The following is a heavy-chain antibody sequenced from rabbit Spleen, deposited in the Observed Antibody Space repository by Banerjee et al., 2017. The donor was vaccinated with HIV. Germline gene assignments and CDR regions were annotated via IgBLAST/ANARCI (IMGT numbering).Heavy chain of an antibody. D-gene: IGHD4-1*01. V-gene: IGHV1S40*01. CDR1: GFSFSNNYY. Sequence: QSLEESGGDLVKPGASLTLTCTASGFSFSNNYYMCWVRQAPGKGLECIACIYGGSSGSSYYANWAKGRFTISKASSTTVTLQMASLTAADTATYFCAKDMGFAAGYFFNLWGPGTLVTVS. J-gene: IGHJ4*01. CDR2: IYGGSSGSS. CDR3: AKDMGFAAGYFFNL.